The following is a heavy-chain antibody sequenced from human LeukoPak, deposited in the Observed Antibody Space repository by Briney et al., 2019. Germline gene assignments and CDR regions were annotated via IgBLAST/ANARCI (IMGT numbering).Heavy chain of an antibody. V-gene: IGHV3-48*04. CDR2: ISSSSSTI. J-gene: IGHJ4*02. Sequence: GGSLRLSCAASGFTFSSYSMNWVRQAPGKGLEWVSYISSSSSTIYYADSVKGRFTISRDNAKNSLYLQMNSLRAEDTAVYYCARGRPDPYFDYWGQGTLVTVSS. CDR1: GFTFSSYS. CDR3: ARGRPDPYFDY. D-gene: IGHD1-14*01.